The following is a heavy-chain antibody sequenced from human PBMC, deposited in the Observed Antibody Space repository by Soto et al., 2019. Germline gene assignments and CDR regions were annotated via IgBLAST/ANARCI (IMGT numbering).Heavy chain of an antibody. CDR3: AKGSMRVYYYYYGMDV. Sequence: PGGSLRLSCAASGFTFSSYAMSWVRQAPGKGLKWVSAISGSGGSTYYADSVKGRFTISRDNSKNTLYLQMNSLRAEDTAVYYCAKGSMRVYYYYYGMDVWGQGTTVTVSS. CDR2: ISGSGGST. V-gene: IGHV3-23*01. CDR1: GFTFSSYA. J-gene: IGHJ6*02.